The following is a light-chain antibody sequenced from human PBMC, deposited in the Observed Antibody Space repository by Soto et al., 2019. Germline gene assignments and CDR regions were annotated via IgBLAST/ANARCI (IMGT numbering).Light chain of an antibody. CDR2: DVS. Sequence: QSALTQPASVSGSPGQSITISCTGTSSDVGGYNYVSWYQQHPGKAPKLMIYDVSNRPSGVSYRFSGSKSGNTASLTISWLQAEDDSDYYCSSYTSSGALVFGGGTKLTVL. V-gene: IGLV2-14*03. CDR3: SSYTSSGALV. J-gene: IGLJ2*01. CDR1: SSDVGGYNY.